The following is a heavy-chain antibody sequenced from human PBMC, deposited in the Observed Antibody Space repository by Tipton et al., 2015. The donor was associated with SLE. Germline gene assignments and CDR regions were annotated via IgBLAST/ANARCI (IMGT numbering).Heavy chain of an antibody. CDR2: INHSGST. CDR1: GGSVSSGSYY. V-gene: IGHV4-39*07. CDR3: ARGVAAAGYYFDY. Sequence: TLSLTCTVSGGSVSSGSYYWSWIRQPPGKGLEWIGEINHSGSTNYNPSLKSRVTISVDTSKNQFSLKLSSVTAADTDVYYCARGVAAAGYYFDYWGQGTLVTVSS. D-gene: IGHD6-13*01. J-gene: IGHJ4*02.